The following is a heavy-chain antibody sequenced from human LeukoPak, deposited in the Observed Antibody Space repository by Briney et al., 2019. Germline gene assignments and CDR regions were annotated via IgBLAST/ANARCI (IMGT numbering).Heavy chain of an antibody. CDR1: GGSISSGDYY. D-gene: IGHD2-2*01. J-gene: IGHJ3*02. V-gene: IGHV4-30-4*01. CDR2: IYYSGST. CDR3: VASSTKAFDI. Sequence: SETLSLTCTVSGGSISSGDYYWSWIRQPPGKGLEWIGYIYYSGSTYYNPSLKSRVTISVDRSKNQFSLKLSSVTAADTAVYYCVASSTKAFDIWGQGTMVTVSS.